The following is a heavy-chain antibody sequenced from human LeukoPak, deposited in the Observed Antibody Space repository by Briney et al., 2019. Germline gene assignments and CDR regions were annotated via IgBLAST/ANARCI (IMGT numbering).Heavy chain of an antibody. Sequence: GGSLRLSCAASGFTVSSNYMSWVRQAPGKGLEWVSVIYSGGSTYYADSVKGRFTISRDNSKNTLYLQMNSLRAEDTAVYYCAKDHYYGSGSYYNWFDPWGQGTLVTVSS. CDR3: AKDHYYGSGSYYNWFDP. CDR2: IYSGGST. CDR1: GFTVSSNY. V-gene: IGHV3-53*01. J-gene: IGHJ5*02. D-gene: IGHD3-10*01.